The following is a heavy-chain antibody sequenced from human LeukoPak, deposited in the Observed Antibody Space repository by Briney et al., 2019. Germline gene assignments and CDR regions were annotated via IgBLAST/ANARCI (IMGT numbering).Heavy chain of an antibody. CDR2: INDSGGST. CDR3: AKRYYYMDV. J-gene: IGHJ6*03. CDR1: GFTFSNYA. Sequence: GGSLRLSCAASGFTFSNYAMSWVRQAPGKVLEWVSAINDSGGSTYYADSVKGRFTISRDNSKNTLYLQMNSLRAEDTAVYYCAKRYYYMDVWGKGTTVTVSS. V-gene: IGHV3-23*01.